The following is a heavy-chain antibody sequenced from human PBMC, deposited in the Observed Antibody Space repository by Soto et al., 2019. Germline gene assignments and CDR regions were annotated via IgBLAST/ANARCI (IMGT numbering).Heavy chain of an antibody. D-gene: IGHD2-2*01. CDR3: ARGPILPGATSWLDP. CDR2: IIPMTGTP. Sequence: KVSCKASGGTFSSFAVSWVRQAPGQGLEWMGGIIPMTGTPNYAQEFQGRVTMTADGSTSTAYLVLSSLRSEDTAVYYCARGPILPGATSWLDPWGQGTVVTVS. J-gene: IGHJ5*02. V-gene: IGHV1-69*01. CDR1: GGTFSSFA.